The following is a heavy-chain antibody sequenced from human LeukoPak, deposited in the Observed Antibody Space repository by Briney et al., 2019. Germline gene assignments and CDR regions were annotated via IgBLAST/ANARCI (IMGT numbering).Heavy chain of an antibody. CDR3: AKDRGGVDY. D-gene: IGHD3-16*01. Sequence: GGSLRLSCAASGFTFDDYSMHWVRQGPGKGLEWVSVISWDGGSTSYADSVKGRFTISRGNSKNSLYLQMNSLRSEDSALYYCAKDRGGVDYWGQGTLVTVSS. CDR1: GFTFDDYS. J-gene: IGHJ4*02. CDR2: ISWDGGST. V-gene: IGHV3-43*01.